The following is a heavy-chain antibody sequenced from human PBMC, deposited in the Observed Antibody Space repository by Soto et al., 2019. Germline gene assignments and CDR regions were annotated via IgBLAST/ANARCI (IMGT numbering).Heavy chain of an antibody. V-gene: IGHV3-23*01. CDR2: ISANGQGI. CDR1: GFTFSSYA. J-gene: IGHJ4*02. CDR3: AKDRNFPRDYFHY. Sequence: PGGSLRLSCAASGFTFSSYALSWVRQAPGKGLEWVSAISANGQGIYYADSVRGRFTISRDNSKNTIFLQMNSLRAEDTAVYYCAKDRNFPRDYFHYWGQGTLVTVSS.